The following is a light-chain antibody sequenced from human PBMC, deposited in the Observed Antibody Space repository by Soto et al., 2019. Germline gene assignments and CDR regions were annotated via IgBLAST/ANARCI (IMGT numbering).Light chain of an antibody. CDR2: AAS. J-gene: IGKJ2*01. CDR1: QNISSY. V-gene: IGKV1-39*01. CDR3: HQSYSTPYT. Sequence: DIQMTQSPSSLSASVRDRVTITCRASQNISSYLNWYQQEPGKAPKLLIYAASSLQSGVPSRFSGSGSGTDFTLTISTLQPEDFATYYCHQSYSTPYTFGQGTKLEMK.